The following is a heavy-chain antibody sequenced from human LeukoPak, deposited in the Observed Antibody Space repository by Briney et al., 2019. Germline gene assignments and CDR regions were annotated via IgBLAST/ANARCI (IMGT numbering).Heavy chain of an antibody. D-gene: IGHD6-13*01. CDR1: GGSIKGHY. Sequence: SETLSLTCTVSGGSIKGHYWSWIRQPPGKGLEWIGYVFNGGITSYNPSLKSRVTMAVETSRDQFSLRLSSVTAADTAIYYCASRPADSTWYGVFDYWSQGTLVTVSS. CDR2: VFNGGIT. V-gene: IGHV4-59*11. CDR3: ASRPADSTWYGVFDY. J-gene: IGHJ4*02.